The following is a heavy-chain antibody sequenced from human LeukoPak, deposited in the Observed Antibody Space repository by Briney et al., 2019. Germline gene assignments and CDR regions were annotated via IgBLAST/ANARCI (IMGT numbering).Heavy chain of an antibody. D-gene: IGHD3-16*01. CDR2: INHSGST. Sequence: PSETLSLTCTVSGGSISSSSYYWSWIRQSPGKGLEWIGEINHSGSTNYNPSLKSRVTISIDTSKNQFSLKLSAVTAADTAVYYCARQGYHDYVWGSYEIDIWGQGTMVTVSS. CDR3: ARQGYHDYVWGSYEIDI. CDR1: GGSISSSSYY. V-gene: IGHV4-39*01. J-gene: IGHJ3*02.